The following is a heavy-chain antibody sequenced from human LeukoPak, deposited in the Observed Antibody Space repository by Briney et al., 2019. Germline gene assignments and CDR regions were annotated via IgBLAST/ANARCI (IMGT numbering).Heavy chain of an antibody. J-gene: IGHJ5*02. Sequence: GGSLRLSCAASGFTFSSYGLHWVRQAPGKWLEWVAVIWYDGSNTYYPDSVKGRFTISRDDSKNTLYLQMNSLRAEDTAVYYCARDSGPLDTWGQGTLVTVSS. CDR3: ARDSGPLDT. V-gene: IGHV3-33*08. CDR1: GFTFSSYG. D-gene: IGHD1-1*01. CDR2: IWYDGSNT.